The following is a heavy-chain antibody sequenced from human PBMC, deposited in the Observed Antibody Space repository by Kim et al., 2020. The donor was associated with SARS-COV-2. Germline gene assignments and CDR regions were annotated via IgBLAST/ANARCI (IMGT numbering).Heavy chain of an antibody. CDR2: IDPSDSYT. CDR3: ARHLILYCSSTSCYGGGDY. Sequence: GESLKISCKGSGYSFTSYWISWVRQMPGKGLEWMGRIDPSDSYTNYSPSFQGHVTISADKSISTAYLQWSSLKASDTAMYYCARHLILYCSSTSCYGGGDYWGQGTLVTVSS. D-gene: IGHD2-2*01. V-gene: IGHV5-10-1*01. CDR1: GYSFTSYW. J-gene: IGHJ4*02.